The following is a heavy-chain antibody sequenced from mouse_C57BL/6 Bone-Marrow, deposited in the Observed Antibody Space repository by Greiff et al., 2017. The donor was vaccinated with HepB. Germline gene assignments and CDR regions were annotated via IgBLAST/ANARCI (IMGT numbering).Heavy chain of an antibody. V-gene: IGHV7-1*01. Sequence: EVQRVESGGGLVQSGRSLRLSCATSGFTFSDFYMEWVRQAPGKGLEWIAASRNKANDYTTEYSASVKGRFIVSRDTSQSILYLQMNALRAEDTAIYYCARDAGGLRGGSMDYWGQGTSVTVSS. D-gene: IGHD2-4*01. CDR3: ARDAGGLRGGSMDY. CDR2: SRNKANDYTT. J-gene: IGHJ4*01. CDR1: GFTFSDFY.